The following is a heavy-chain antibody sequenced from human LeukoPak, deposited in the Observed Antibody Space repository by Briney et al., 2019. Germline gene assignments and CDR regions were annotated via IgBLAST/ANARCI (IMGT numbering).Heavy chain of an antibody. CDR1: GFTFSSYA. J-gene: IGHJ4*02. Sequence: PGGSLRLSCAASGFTFSSYAMSWVRQAPGKGLEWVSAISGSGGSTYYADSVKGRFTISRDDSKNTLYLQMNSLRAEDTAVYYCAKDGDSSGWYVPFDYWGQGTLVTVSS. CDR2: ISGSGGST. V-gene: IGHV3-23*01. D-gene: IGHD6-19*01. CDR3: AKDGDSSGWYVPFDY.